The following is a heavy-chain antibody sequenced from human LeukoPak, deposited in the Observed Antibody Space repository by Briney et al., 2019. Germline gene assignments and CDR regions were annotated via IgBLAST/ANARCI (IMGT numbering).Heavy chain of an antibody. CDR3: ARGDTVTAIRY. J-gene: IGHJ4*02. Sequence: SETLSLTCTVSSVSISSYYWSWIRQPPGKGLEWIGYIYYSGSTNYNPSLKSRVTISVDTSKNQFSLKLSSVTAADTAVYYCARGDTVTAIRYWGQGTLVTVSS. CDR1: SVSISSYY. V-gene: IGHV4-59*01. D-gene: IGHD2-21*02. CDR2: IYYSGST.